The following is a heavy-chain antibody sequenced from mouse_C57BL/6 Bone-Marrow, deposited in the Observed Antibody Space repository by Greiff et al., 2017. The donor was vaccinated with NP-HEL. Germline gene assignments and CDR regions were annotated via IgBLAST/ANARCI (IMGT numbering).Heavy chain of an antibody. CDR1: GYTFTSYW. V-gene: IGHV1-64*01. CDR3: ARYPPIESNYLTPYWYFDV. J-gene: IGHJ1*03. CDR2: IHPNSGST. Sequence: QVQLQQPGAELVKPGASVKLSCKASGYTFTSYWMHWVKQRPGQGLEWIGMIHPNSGSTNYNEKFKSKATLTVDKSSSTAYMQLSSLTSEDSAVYYCARYPPIESNYLTPYWYFDVWGTGTTVTVSS. D-gene: IGHD2-5*01.